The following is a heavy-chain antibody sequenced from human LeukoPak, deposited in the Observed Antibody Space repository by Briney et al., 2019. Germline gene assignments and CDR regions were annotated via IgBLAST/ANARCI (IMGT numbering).Heavy chain of an antibody. D-gene: IGHD3-10*01. CDR1: GGSFSGYY. CDR3: ARRGYASGSYDY. Sequence: SETLSLTCAVYGGSFSGYYWSWIRQPPGKGLEWIGEINHSGSTNYNPSLKSRVTVSVDTSKNQFSLKLDSVTAAGTAVYYCARRGYASGSYDYWGQGTMVTVSS. J-gene: IGHJ4*02. V-gene: IGHV4-34*01. CDR2: INHSGST.